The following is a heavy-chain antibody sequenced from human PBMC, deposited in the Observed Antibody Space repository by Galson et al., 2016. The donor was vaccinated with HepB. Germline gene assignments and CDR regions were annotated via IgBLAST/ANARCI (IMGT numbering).Heavy chain of an antibody. CDR3: ARVVRPETLDL. V-gene: IGHV3-33*01. J-gene: IGHJ5*02. D-gene: IGHD6-6*01. CDR1: GLNFSTFG. CDR2: IWQDGTNR. Sequence: SLRLSCAVSGLNFSTFGMHWVRQAPGKGLEWVAVIWQDGTNRYYSDSVKGRFTISRDNSNNTLYLQMNSLRVDDTAMYYCARVVRPETLDLWGQGTLVTVSS.